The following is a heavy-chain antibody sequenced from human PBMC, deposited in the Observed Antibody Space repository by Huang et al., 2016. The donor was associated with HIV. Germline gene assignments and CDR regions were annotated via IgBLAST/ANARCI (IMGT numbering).Heavy chain of an antibody. V-gene: IGHV3-49*03. CDR1: GFIFNDFV. CDR2: FRSKALGGAS. J-gene: IGHJ6*03. CDR3: SPSGDDYFYFYMDV. D-gene: IGHD4-17*01. Sequence: QLVESGGDSVQSGRSLRLSCRGSGFIFNDFVINWFRQSPGKGLECIGLFRSKALGGASKSAPAVKDRFTVSRDEAKNVAFLQMDNLQVDDTAIYYCSPSGDDYFYFYMDVWGNGTTVIVS.